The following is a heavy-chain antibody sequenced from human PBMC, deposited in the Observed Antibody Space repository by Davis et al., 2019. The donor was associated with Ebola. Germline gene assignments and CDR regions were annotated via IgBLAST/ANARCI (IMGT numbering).Heavy chain of an antibody. CDR3: ARTRVRSGYYAGLLYYGMDV. J-gene: IGHJ6*02. CDR2: IYYSGST. CDR1: GGSISSYY. V-gene: IGHV4-59*01. Sequence: SETLSLTCTVSGGSISSYYWSWIRQPPGKGLEWIGYIYYSGSTNYNPSLKSRVTISVDTSKNQFSLKLSSVTAADTAVYYCARTRVRSGYYAGLLYYGMDVWGQGTTVTVSS. D-gene: IGHD3-3*01.